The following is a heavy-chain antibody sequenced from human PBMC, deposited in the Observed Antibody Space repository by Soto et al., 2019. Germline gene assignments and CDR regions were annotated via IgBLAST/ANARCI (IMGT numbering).Heavy chain of an antibody. D-gene: IGHD3-22*01. CDR1: GGSISSGGYY. J-gene: IGHJ4*02. CDR2: IYYSGST. V-gene: IGHV4-31*03. CDR3: ARGKPLVVPYSYYFDY. Sequence: SETLSLTCTVSGGSISSGGYYWSWIRQHPGKGLEWIGYIYYSGSTYYNPSLKSRVTISVDTSKNQFSLKLSSVTAADTAVYYCARGKPLVVPYSYYFDYWGQGTLVTVSS.